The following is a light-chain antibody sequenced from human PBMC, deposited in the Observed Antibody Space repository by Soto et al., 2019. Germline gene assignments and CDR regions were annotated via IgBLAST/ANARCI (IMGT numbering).Light chain of an antibody. Sequence: EIVLTQSPGTLSLSPGERATLSCRASQSVSSSYLAWYQQKPGQAPRLLIYGASSRATGIPDRFSGSGSGTDFTLTISRLEPEDFAVYYCQQYGSSTWAFGQGIXL. CDR2: GAS. V-gene: IGKV3-20*01. CDR1: QSVSSSY. CDR3: QQYGSSTWA. J-gene: IGKJ1*01.